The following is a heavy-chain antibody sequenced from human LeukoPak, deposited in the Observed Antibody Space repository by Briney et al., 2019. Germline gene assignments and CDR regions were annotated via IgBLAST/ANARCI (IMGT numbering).Heavy chain of an antibody. D-gene: IGHD1-26*01. J-gene: IGHJ3*02. CDR1: GYTLTELS. CDR2: FDPEDGET. Sequence: ASVKVSCKVSGYTLTELSMHWVRQAPGKGLEWMGGFDPEDGETIYAQKFQGRVTMTEDTSTDTAYMELSSLRAEDTALYYCAKVPLEGGSFHDAFDIWGQGTMVTVSS. V-gene: IGHV1-24*01. CDR3: AKVPLEGGSFHDAFDI.